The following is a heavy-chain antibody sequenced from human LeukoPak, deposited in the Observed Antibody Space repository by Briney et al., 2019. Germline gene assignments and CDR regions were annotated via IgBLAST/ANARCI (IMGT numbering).Heavy chain of an antibody. J-gene: IGHJ4*02. D-gene: IGHD5-18*01. Sequence: SETLSLTCAVYGGSFSGYYWSWIRQPPGKGQEWIGEINHSGSTNYNPSLKSRVTISVDTSKNQFSLKLSSVTAADTAVYYCARARGYSYDCFDYWGQGTLVTVSS. CDR2: INHSGST. CDR1: GGSFSGYY. V-gene: IGHV4-34*01. CDR3: ARARGYSYDCFDY.